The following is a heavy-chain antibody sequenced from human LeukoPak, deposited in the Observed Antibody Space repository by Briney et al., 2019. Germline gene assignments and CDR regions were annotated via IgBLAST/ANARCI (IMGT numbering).Heavy chain of an antibody. V-gene: IGHV3-9*01. D-gene: IGHD5-24*01. J-gene: IGHJ3*01. CDR3: AKDRGGGSQLGDAYDV. Sequence: PGRSLRLSCAASGFPFDEHAMHWVRQAPGKGLEWVSGISYSSETIGYVDSVKGRFTISRDNVRKSLYLQMNSLRIEDTASYYCAKDRGGGSQLGDAYDVWGQGTMVSVSS. CDR1: GFPFDEHA. CDR2: ISYSSETI.